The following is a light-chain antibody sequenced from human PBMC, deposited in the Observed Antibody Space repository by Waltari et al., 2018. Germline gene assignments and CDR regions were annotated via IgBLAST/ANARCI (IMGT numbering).Light chain of an antibody. CDR1: QSLNTNY. J-gene: IGKJ3*01. CDR3: QHYGNSPPVT. V-gene: IGKV3-20*01. CDR2: GTT. Sequence: EFVLTQYAGTLSLSPGERAPLSCRASQSLNTNYLAWYQQKPGQAPRLLIYGTTSRATGIPDRFSGSGSGTDVALTISRLEPEDFAVYYCQHYGNSPPVTFGPGTKVDIK.